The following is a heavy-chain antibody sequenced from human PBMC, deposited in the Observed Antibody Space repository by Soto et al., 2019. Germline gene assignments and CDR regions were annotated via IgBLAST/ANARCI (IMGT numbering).Heavy chain of an antibody. CDR2: IHYSGSI. J-gene: IGHJ6*02. CDR3: AREDDGGDRDYYGLDV. Sequence: QVQLQQSGPGLVKPSQTLSLTCTVSGGSISYEYYHWTWIRQSPGKGLEWIGYIHYSGSIIYNPSFKSSVTISVDTSKNQFSLQLSSVTAADTAVYFCAREDDGGDRDYYGLDVWGQGTTVTVSS. D-gene: IGHD2-21*02. V-gene: IGHV4-30-4*08. CDR1: GGSISYEYYH.